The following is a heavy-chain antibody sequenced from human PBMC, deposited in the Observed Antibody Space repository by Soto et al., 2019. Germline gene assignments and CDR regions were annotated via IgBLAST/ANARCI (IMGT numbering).Heavy chain of an antibody. V-gene: IGHV3-66*01. CDR3: ARDTTVTTPTYFAS. CDR1: GLTVSNSY. D-gene: IGHD4-17*01. CDR2: LYSDGTT. Sequence: EVQLVESGGGLVQPGGSLRLSCAASGLTVSNSYMNWVRQAPGEGLEWVSILYSDGTTYYADSVKGRFTISRDNSKNTLYLQMHSLRADDTVVYYCARDTTVTTPTYFASWGQGTLVIVSS. J-gene: IGHJ4*02.